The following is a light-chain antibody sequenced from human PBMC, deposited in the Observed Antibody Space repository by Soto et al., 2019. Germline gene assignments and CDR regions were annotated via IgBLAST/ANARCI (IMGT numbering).Light chain of an antibody. CDR3: QQYNNWPRT. V-gene: IGKV3-15*01. CDR2: GAS. CDR1: QSVSSN. Sequence: MTQSPATLSVSPGERSTLSCRASQSVSSNLAWYQQKPGQAPRLLIYGASTRATGIPARFSGSGSGTEFTLTISSLQSEDFAVYYRQQYNNWPRTFGQGTKVDIK. J-gene: IGKJ1*01.